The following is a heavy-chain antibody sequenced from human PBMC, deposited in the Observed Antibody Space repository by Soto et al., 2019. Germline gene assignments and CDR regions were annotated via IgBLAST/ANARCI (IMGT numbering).Heavy chain of an antibody. Sequence: QEQLVESGGGVVQPGRSLRLSCVVSGFTFSTYGMHWVRQAPGKGLEWVAVVSFDGSKKYTTDSVKGRFTMSRDNSRNTLHLQMNNLGPDVTAVYSCAKDMVHMGMVFGRWGQGTLVTVSS. CDR3: AKDMVHMGMVFGR. J-gene: IGHJ4*02. V-gene: IGHV3-30*18. CDR2: VSFDGSKK. CDR1: GFTFSTYG. D-gene: IGHD3-10*01.